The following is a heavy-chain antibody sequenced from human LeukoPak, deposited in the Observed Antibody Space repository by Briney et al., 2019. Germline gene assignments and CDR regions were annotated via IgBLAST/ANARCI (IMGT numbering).Heavy chain of an antibody. Sequence: GGSLRLSCAASGFTFSGSAMHWVRQASGKGLEWVGRIRSKANSYTTAYAASVKGRFTISRDDSKNTLYLQMNSLRAEDTAVYYCAKDARHIVVVTASFDYWGQGTLVTVSS. J-gene: IGHJ4*02. D-gene: IGHD2-21*02. V-gene: IGHV3-73*01. CDR1: GFTFSGSA. CDR2: IRSKANSYTT. CDR3: AKDARHIVVVTASFDY.